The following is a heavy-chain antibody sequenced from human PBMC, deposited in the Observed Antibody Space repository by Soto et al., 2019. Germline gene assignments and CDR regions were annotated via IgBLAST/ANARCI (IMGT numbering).Heavy chain of an antibody. CDR2: ISLSSANI. J-gene: IGHJ2*01. Sequence: EVQLVESGGGLVQPGGSLRLSCAASGFSLYNYAMDWVRQAPGQGLEWVSYISLSSANIHYADSVRGRFTVSRDNAKNHQYGEMNSLRAEDTAVYYCVSDPSRGIEWARYVDLWGRGTLVTVSS. CDR1: GFSLYNYA. CDR3: VSDPSRGIEWARYVDL. D-gene: IGHD1-26*01. V-gene: IGHV3-48*01.